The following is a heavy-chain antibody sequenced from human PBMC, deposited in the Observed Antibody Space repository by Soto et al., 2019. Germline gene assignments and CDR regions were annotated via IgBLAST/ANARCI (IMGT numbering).Heavy chain of an antibody. D-gene: IGHD1-1*01. J-gene: IGHJ4*02. CDR1: GYTFTSYD. Sequence: GSVKVSCKASGYTFTSYDIYWVRQATGQGLEWMGWMNPNTGNSAYAQKFQGRVTVTSDTSINTVHMELNSLRSEDTAVYYCARRAETNGWNGFGADKYYFDFWGQGTLVTVSS. V-gene: IGHV1-8*01. CDR3: ARRAETNGWNGFGADKYYFDF. CDR2: MNPNTGNS.